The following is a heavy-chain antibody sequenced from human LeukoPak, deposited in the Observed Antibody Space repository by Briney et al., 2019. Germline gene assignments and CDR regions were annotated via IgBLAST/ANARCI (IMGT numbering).Heavy chain of an antibody. CDR1: GFTFSSYW. J-gene: IGHJ4*02. D-gene: IGHD2-2*01. Sequence: GGSLRLSCAVSGFTFSSYWMTWVRQAPGKGLEWVANIKQDGSEKYYVDSVKGRFTISRDNAKNSLYLQMNSLRAEDTAVYYCARDRRCSSTSCYYFDYWGQGTLVTVSS. CDR3: ARDRRCSSTSCYYFDY. CDR2: IKQDGSEK. V-gene: IGHV3-7*04.